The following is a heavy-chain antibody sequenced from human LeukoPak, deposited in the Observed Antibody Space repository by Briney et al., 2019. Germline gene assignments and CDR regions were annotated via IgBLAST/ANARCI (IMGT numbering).Heavy chain of an antibody. J-gene: IGHJ4*02. V-gene: IGHV3-30-3*01. CDR2: ISYDGSNK. CDR1: GFTFSSYA. Sequence: GGSLRPSCAASGFTFSSYAMHWVRQAPGKGLEWVAVISYDGSNKYYADSVKGRFTISRDNSKNTLYLQMNSLRAEDTAVYYCARSYDSSGQGAAFDYWGQGTLVTVSS. D-gene: IGHD3-22*01. CDR3: ARSYDSSGQGAAFDY.